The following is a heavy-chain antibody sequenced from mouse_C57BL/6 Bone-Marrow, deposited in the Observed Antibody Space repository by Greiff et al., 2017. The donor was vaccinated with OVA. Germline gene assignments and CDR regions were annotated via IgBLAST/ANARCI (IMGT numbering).Heavy chain of an antibody. Sequence: EVKLMESGPGLVKPSQSLSLTCSVTGYSITSGYYWTWIRQFPGNKLEWMGYISYDGSTNYNPSLKNRISIARDTSKNQFFLKLNSVTTEDTATYCCARDYGRYYYFDYWGQGTTLTVSS. V-gene: IGHV3-6*01. CDR3: ARDYGRYYYFDY. CDR2: ISYDGST. J-gene: IGHJ2*01. D-gene: IGHD1-1*01. CDR1: GYSITSGYY.